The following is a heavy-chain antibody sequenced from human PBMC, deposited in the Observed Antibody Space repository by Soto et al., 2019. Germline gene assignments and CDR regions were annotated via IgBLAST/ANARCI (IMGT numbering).Heavy chain of an antibody. J-gene: IGHJ3*02. V-gene: IGHV3-7*01. CDR1: GFTFSSYW. Sequence: EVQLVESGGGLVQPGGSLRLSCAASGFTFSSYWMSWVHQAPGKGLEWVANIKQDGSEKYYVDSVKGRFTISRDNAKNSLYLQMNSLRAEDTAVYYCARDPPSYSSSWYGSGDAFDIWGQGTMVTVSS. CDR3: ARDPPSYSSSWYGSGDAFDI. D-gene: IGHD6-13*01. CDR2: IKQDGSEK.